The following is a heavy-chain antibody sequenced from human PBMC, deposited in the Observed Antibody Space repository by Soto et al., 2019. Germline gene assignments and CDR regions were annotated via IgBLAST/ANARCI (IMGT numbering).Heavy chain of an antibody. CDR3: ATRITIFGGHSSFDY. CDR2: IIPIFGTA. CDR1: GGTFSSYA. D-gene: IGHD3-3*01. Sequence: QVQLVQSGAEVKKPGSSVKVSCKASGGTFSSYAISWVRQAPGQGLEWMGGIIPIFGTANYAQKFQGRVTITADESTSTAYMERSSLRSEDTAVYYCATRITIFGGHSSFDYWGQGTLVTVSS. J-gene: IGHJ4*02. V-gene: IGHV1-69*01.